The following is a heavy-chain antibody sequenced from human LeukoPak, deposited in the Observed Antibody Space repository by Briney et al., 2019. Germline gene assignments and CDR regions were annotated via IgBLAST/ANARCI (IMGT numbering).Heavy chain of an antibody. CDR1: GGSVNSGTYY. CDR2: IYYSGST. Sequence: PSETLSLTCTVSGGSVNSGTYYWSWIRQPPGEGLEWIGSIYYSGSTYYNPSLKSRVTISVDTSKNQFSLKLSSVTAADTAVYYCARGGSSGCDYWGQGTLVTVSS. CDR3: ARGGSSGCDY. D-gene: IGHD3-22*01. J-gene: IGHJ4*02. V-gene: IGHV4-39*07.